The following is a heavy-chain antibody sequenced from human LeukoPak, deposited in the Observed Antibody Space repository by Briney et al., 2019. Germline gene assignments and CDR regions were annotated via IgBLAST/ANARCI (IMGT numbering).Heavy chain of an antibody. V-gene: IGHV5-51*01. D-gene: IGHD6-13*01. CDR3: GRIPAAGSLKGSFDI. Sequence: GESLKISCKGSGYSFTTYWIGWVRQMPGKGLEWMGIIHPGDSDTTYSPSFQGQVTISADKSISTAYLQWSSLKASDSAMYYCGRIPAAGSLKGSFDIWSQGTMVTVSS. CDR2: IHPGDSDT. CDR1: GYSFTTYW. J-gene: IGHJ3*02.